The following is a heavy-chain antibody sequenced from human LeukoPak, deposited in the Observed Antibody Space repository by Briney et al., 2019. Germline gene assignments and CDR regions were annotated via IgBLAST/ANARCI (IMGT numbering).Heavy chain of an antibody. Sequence: GGSLRLSCAASGFTFSSYSMNWVRQAPGKGLEWISYISSSSDTIYYADSVKGRFTIFRDNSKNTLYLQMNSLRAEDTAVYYCAKARKKHSSTSCYAFDYWGQGTLVTVSS. J-gene: IGHJ4*02. V-gene: IGHV3-48*01. CDR1: GFTFSSYS. CDR2: ISSSSDTI. D-gene: IGHD2-2*01. CDR3: AKARKKHSSTSCYAFDY.